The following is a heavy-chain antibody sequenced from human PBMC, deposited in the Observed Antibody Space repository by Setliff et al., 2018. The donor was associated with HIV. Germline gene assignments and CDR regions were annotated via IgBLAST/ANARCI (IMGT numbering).Heavy chain of an antibody. CDR3: ARDPGYTSGSTFHFDY. V-gene: IGHV4-4*09. Sequence: PSETLSLTCTVSGGSISNYYWSWIRQPPGKGLEWIGYIYTSGSTNYNPSLKSRVTMSVDTSKNQFSLSLSSVTAADTAVYFCARDPGYTSGSTFHFDYWGQGTLVTVSS. CDR2: IYTSGST. D-gene: IGHD5-18*01. CDR1: GGSISNYY. J-gene: IGHJ4*02.